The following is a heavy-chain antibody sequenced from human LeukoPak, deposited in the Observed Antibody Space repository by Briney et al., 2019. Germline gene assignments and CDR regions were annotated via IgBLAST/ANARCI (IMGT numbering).Heavy chain of an antibody. D-gene: IGHD3-10*01. J-gene: IGHJ4*02. CDR1: GVSFCDAW. CDR3: TTYGSGRKFDY. Sequence: GGSLRLSSAASGVSFCDAWMSWVREIPGKGLEWVGRIESKTDGGTTDYAAPVKGRFTISRDDSTNTLYLQMNSLKSEDTAVYYCTTYGSGRKFDYWGQEILVTVSS. V-gene: IGHV3-15*04. CDR2: IESKTDGGTT.